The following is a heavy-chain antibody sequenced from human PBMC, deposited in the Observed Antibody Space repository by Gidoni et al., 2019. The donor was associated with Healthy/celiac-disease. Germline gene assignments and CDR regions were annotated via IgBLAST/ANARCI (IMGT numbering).Heavy chain of an antibody. J-gene: IGHJ5*02. CDR2: INHSGST. CDR3: ARGWPACGSGWVLVRCNWFDP. D-gene: IGHD6-19*01. V-gene: IGHV4-34*01. CDR1: GGSFSGYY. Sequence: QVQLQRWGAGLLKPSETLSLTCAVYGGSFSGYYWSWIRQPPGKGLELIGEINHSGSTNYNPSLKGRVTISVNTSKNQFSLKLSSVTAADTAVYYCARGWPACGSGWVLVRCNWFDPWGQGTLVTVSS.